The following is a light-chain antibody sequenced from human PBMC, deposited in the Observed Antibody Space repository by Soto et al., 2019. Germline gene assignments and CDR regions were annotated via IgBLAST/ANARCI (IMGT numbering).Light chain of an antibody. CDR3: QQRSNWPPTWT. J-gene: IGKJ1*01. V-gene: IGKV3-11*01. CDR1: QSVSRY. CDR2: DAS. Sequence: EIVLTQSPATLSLSPGERATLSCRASQSVSRYLAWYQHKPGQAPRLLIYDASKRATGIPARFSGSGSGTDFTLTISSLEPEAFAVYYCQQRSNWPPTWTFGQGTRVEIK.